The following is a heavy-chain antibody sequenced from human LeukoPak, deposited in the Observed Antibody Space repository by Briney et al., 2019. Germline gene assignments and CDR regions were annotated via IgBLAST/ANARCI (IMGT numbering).Heavy chain of an antibody. Sequence: SETLSLTCTVSGGSISSYYWSWIRQPPGKGLEWIGYIYYSGSTNYNPSLKSRVTISVDTSKNQFSLKLSSVTAADTAVYYCARDRGLQLSPRGYFGYWGQGTLVTVSS. D-gene: IGHD5-24*01. CDR2: IYYSGST. V-gene: IGHV4-59*01. CDR3: ARDRGLQLSPRGYFGY. J-gene: IGHJ4*02. CDR1: GGSISSYY.